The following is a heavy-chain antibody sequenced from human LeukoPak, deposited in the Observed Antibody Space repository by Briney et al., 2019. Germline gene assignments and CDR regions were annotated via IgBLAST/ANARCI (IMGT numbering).Heavy chain of an antibody. D-gene: IGHD3-3*01. CDR3: ARLSGYDFWSGGGFFDY. J-gene: IGHJ4*02. Sequence: PSETLSLTCSASGASISRGSYHWGWIRQPPEKGLEWIGIIYYSGSTYYNPSLKSRLTMFVDTSKNQFSLKLSAVTAADTAVYYCARLSGYDFWSGGGFFDYWGQGILVTVSS. CDR1: GASISRGSYH. V-gene: IGHV4-39*01. CDR2: IYYSGST.